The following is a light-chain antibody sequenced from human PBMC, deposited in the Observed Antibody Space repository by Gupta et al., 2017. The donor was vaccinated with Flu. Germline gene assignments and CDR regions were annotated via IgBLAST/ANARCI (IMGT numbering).Light chain of an antibody. Sequence: SSELTQPPSVSVSPRHTARITCSGDALPKQFAYWYQQKPGQAPVLVIYKDTERPSVFPERFSDSSSGTTVTLTISGVHAEDDADYYCQSADRSAPMVVFGGGTKLTVL. CDR1: ALPKQF. CDR3: QSADRSAPMVV. J-gene: IGLJ2*01. CDR2: KDT. V-gene: IGLV3-25*02.